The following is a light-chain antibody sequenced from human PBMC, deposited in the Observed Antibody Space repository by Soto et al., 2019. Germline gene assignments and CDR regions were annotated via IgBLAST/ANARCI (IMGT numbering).Light chain of an antibody. CDR2: DVS. CDR1: SSDVGGYNY. V-gene: IGLV2-14*01. J-gene: IGLJ1*01. CDR3: SSYTSSSTLGHV. Sequence: QSALTQPASVSGSPGQSITISCTGTSSDVGGYNYVSWYQQHPGKAPKLMIYDVSNRPSGVSNRFSGSKSGNTASLTISGLQAEDEADYYCSSYTSSSTLGHVFGTRTKLTVL.